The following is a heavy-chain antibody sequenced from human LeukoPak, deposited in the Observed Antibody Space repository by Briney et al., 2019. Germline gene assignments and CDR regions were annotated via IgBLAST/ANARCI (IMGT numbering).Heavy chain of an antibody. CDR2: INPNSGGT. V-gene: IGHV1-2*02. CDR3: ARVCVGATQPDFDY. Sequence: ASVKVSCKASGYIFSNYAITWVRQAPGQGLEWMGWINPNSGGTNYAQKFQGRVTMTRDTSISTAYMELSRLRSDDTAVYYCARVCVGATQPDFDYWGQGTLVTVSS. J-gene: IGHJ4*02. CDR1: GYIFSNYA. D-gene: IGHD1-26*01.